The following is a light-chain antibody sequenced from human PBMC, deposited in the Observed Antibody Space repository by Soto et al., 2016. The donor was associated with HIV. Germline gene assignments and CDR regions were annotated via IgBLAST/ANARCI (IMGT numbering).Light chain of an antibody. CDR2: ATS. J-gene: IGKJ1*01. V-gene: IGKV1-6*01. Sequence: IQMTQSPSTLSASVGDRVTITCRASQGIKNELAWYQQKPGKVPKLLIYATSTLGSGVPSRFSGSAFGTDFTLTISSLQPEDSGSYYCHQSDSTPGTIGQGTKVEIK. CDR3: HQSDSTPGT. CDR1: QGIKNE.